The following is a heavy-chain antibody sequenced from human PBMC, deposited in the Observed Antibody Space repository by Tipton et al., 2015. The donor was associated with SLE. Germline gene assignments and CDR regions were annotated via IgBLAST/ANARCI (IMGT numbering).Heavy chain of an antibody. V-gene: IGHV3-20*04. CDR2: INWNSGST. CDR3: AKPPPEQASSILDAFDM. CDR1: GFTFEHYG. Sequence: GSLRLSCAASGFTFEHYGMSWVRQAPGKGLEWVSGINWNSGSTGYADSVRGRFTISRDNAKNSLYLQMKSLRAEDTAVYYCAKPPPEQASSILDAFDMWGQGTVVTVSS. J-gene: IGHJ3*02. D-gene: IGHD2/OR15-2a*01.